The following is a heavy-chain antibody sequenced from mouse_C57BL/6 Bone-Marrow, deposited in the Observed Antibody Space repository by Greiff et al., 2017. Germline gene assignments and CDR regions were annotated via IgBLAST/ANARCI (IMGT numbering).Heavy chain of an antibody. D-gene: IGHD2-3*01. Sequence: QVQLQQSGPELVKPGASVKLSCKASGYTFTSYDINWVKQRPGQGLEWIGWIYPRDGSTKYNEKFKGKATLTVDKSSSTAYMELNSLTSEDSAVYYCARWGYEAWFAYWGQGTLVTVSA. V-gene: IGHV1-85*01. CDR2: IYPRDGST. J-gene: IGHJ3*01. CDR3: ARWGYEAWFAY. CDR1: GYTFTSYD.